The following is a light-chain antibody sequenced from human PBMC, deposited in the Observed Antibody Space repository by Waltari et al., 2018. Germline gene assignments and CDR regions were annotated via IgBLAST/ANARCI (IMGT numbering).Light chain of an antibody. CDR2: GNS. V-gene: IGLV1-40*01. J-gene: IGLJ3*02. CDR3: QSYDSSLSGWV. Sequence: QSVLTHPTSVSGAPGQRATISCTGGRSNIGAGYYQHWSQQLPGTAPILLIYGNSKRPSGVPDRFSGSKSCTSASLAITVLQAEDEADYDCQSYDSSLSGWVFGGGTKLTVL. CDR1: RSNIGAGYY.